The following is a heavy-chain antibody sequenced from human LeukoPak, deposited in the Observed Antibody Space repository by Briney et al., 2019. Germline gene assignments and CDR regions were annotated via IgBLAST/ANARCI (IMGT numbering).Heavy chain of an antibody. CDR1: GGSISSYY. D-gene: IGHD3-22*01. CDR2: IYYSGST. V-gene: IGHV4-59*01. J-gene: IGHJ6*02. CDR3: ARLITIIGYGMDV. Sequence: SETLSLTCTVSGGSISSYYWRWIRQPPGKGLEWIGYIYYSGSTNYNPSLKSRVTISVDTSKNQFSLKLSSVTAADTAVYYCARLITIIGYGMDVWGQGTTVTVSS.